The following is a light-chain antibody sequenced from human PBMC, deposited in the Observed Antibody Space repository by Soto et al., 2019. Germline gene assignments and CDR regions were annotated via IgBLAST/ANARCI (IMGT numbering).Light chain of an antibody. V-gene: IGKV1-5*03. CDR3: QQYRSYSPYT. J-gene: IGKJ2*01. Sequence: DIQMTQSPSTLSASVGDRVTITCRASQSVSVWLAWYQQKPGKAPQLLISQASNLESGFPSRFSGSGSGTEFTLAISSLQPDDFATYYCQQYRSYSPYTFGQGTKVDIK. CDR2: QAS. CDR1: QSVSVW.